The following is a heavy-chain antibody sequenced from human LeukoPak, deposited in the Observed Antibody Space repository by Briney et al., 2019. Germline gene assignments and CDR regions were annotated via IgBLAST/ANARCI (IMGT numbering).Heavy chain of an antibody. CDR1: GFTFSSYW. J-gene: IGHJ5*02. CDR2: IKQDGSEK. D-gene: IGHD6-13*01. V-gene: IGHV3-7*01. Sequence: GRSLRLSCAASGFTFSSYWMSWVRQAPGKGLEWVANIKQDGSEKYYVDSVKGRFTISRDNAKNSLYLQMNSLRAEDTAVYYCARAYSSSWYDWFDPWGQGTLVTVSS. CDR3: ARAYSSSWYDWFDP.